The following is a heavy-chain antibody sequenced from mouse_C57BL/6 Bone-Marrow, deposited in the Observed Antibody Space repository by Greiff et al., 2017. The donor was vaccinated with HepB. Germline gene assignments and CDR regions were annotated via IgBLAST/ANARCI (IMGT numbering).Heavy chain of an antibody. J-gene: IGHJ2*01. CDR2: IHPNNGGT. CDR3: AKGYGSSYDYFDY. D-gene: IGHD1-1*01. CDR1: GFTFTDYN. Sequence: LVKPGASVMMSCTASGFTFTDYNLPLVKQCHGKSLEWIGYIHPNNGGTSYNQKFKGKATSTVNKSSITAYMELRTLTSEDSAVYYGAKGYGSSYDYFDYWGQGTTLTVSS. V-gene: IGHV1-22*01.